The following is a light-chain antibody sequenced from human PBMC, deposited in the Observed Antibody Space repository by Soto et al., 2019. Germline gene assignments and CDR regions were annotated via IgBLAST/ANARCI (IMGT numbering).Light chain of an antibody. J-gene: IGKJ3*01. CDR3: QQHFTFPFT. CDR2: LAS. CDR1: QGISHS. Sequence: VIWMTQSPSLVSSSTGDRVTISCRSSQGISHSLAWYQQKPGKAPKLLIYLASTLPSGVPSRFSGSGSGTNFTLTINILQSEDFATYYCQQHFTFPFTFGPGTKVDIK. V-gene: IGKV1D-8*01.